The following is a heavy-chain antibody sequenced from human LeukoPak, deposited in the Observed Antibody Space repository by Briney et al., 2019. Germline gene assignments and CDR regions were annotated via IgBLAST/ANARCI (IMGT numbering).Heavy chain of an antibody. CDR2: INPNSGGT. D-gene: IGHD3-22*01. Sequence: ASVKVSCKASGYTFTGYYMHWVRQAPGQGLEWMGWINPNSGGTNYAQKFQGRVTMTRDTSISTAYMELSRLRSDDTAVYYCARAPNYYDSSGYYHYFDYWGQGTLVTVSS. J-gene: IGHJ4*02. CDR1: GYTFTGYY. V-gene: IGHV1-2*02. CDR3: ARAPNYYDSSGYYHYFDY.